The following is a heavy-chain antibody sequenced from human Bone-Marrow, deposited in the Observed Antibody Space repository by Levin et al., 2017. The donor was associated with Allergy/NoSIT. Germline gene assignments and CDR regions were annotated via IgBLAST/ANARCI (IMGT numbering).Heavy chain of an antibody. J-gene: IGHJ5*02. D-gene: IGHD2-15*01. CDR2: IYNSGST. CDR3: ARTVDCSGGSCYHSSWFDP. CDR1: GGSISSYY. V-gene: IGHV4-59*08. Sequence: SETLSLTCTVSGGSISSYYWSWIRQPPGKGLEWIGYIYNSGSTNYNPSLKSRVTISVDTSKNQFSLKLNSVTAADTAVYYCARTVDCSGGSCYHSSWFDPWGQGTLVTVSS.